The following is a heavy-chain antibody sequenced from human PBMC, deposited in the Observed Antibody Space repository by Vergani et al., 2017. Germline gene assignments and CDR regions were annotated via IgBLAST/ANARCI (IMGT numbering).Heavy chain of an antibody. CDR1: GDSIISRSYY. J-gene: IGHJ2*01. CDR3: ASGKYYSDSTSHFRGRYFDV. D-gene: IGHD3-16*01. V-gene: IGHV4-39*01. Sequence: TCTVSGDSIISRSYYWGWIRQPPGKGLEWIGSIYNSGNGDSSSSLKSRVTISAGTSKNQFSLRLTSVTAADTAVYYCASGKYYSDSTSHFRGRYFDVWGRGTLVTVPS. CDR2: IYNSGNG.